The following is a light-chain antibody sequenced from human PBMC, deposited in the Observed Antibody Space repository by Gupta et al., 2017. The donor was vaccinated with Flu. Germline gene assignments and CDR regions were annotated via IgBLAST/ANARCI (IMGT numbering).Light chain of an antibody. CDR3: QQSYRT. Sequence: DIQMTQSPSSLSASVGDRVTLTCRASQSISSYLNWYQQKPGKAPKLLIYAASSLQSGVPSRFSGSGSGTDFTLTISSLQPEDFATYYCQQSYRTFGQGTKVEIK. CDR1: QSISSY. V-gene: IGKV1-39*01. J-gene: IGKJ1*01. CDR2: AAS.